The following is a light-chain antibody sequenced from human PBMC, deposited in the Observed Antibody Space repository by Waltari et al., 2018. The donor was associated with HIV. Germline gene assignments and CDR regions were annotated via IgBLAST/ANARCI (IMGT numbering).Light chain of an antibody. J-gene: IGLJ1*01. CDR2: GNH. CDR1: KSNIGAGYA. V-gene: IGLV1-40*01. Sequence: QSVLTQPPSLSGAPGQRVTIPCTGSKSNIGAGYAVHWYQQVPGTAPKLLIYGNHKRPSGVPERFSGAKSDTSASLAITGLQAEDEADYYCQSWDDSLSGYVFGTGSKVTVL. CDR3: QSWDDSLSGYV.